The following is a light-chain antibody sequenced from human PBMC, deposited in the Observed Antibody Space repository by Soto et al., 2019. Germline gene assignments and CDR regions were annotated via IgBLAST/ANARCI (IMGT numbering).Light chain of an antibody. J-gene: IGKJ5*01. CDR3: QQSYSTPHIT. CDR2: AAS. CDR1: QSISSY. V-gene: IGKV1-39*01. Sequence: DVQMTQSPSSLSASVGDRVTITCRASQSISSYLNWYQQKPGKAPKLLIYAASSLQSGVPSRFSGSGSGTDFTLTISSLQPEDFATYYCQQSYSTPHITFAQGTRLEIK.